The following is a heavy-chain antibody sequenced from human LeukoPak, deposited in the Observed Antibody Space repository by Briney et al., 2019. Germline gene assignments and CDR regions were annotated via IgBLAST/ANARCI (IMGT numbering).Heavy chain of an antibody. CDR1: GFTFSSYW. V-gene: IGHV3-7*03. Sequence: GGSLRLSCVVSGFTFSSYWMSWVRQAPGQGLEWVANMKQDGSEKYYVDSVKGRFTISRDNAKNSLYLQMNSLRAEDTAVYYCARAPYYSHVEFYFDYWGQGTLVTVSS. CDR2: MKQDGSEK. J-gene: IGHJ4*02. D-gene: IGHD3-22*01. CDR3: ARAPYYSHVEFYFDY.